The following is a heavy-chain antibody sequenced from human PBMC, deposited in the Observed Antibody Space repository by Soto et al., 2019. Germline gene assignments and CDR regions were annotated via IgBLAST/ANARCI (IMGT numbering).Heavy chain of an antibody. D-gene: IGHD6-13*01. J-gene: IGHJ4*02. CDR2: ISVYNGNT. CDR3: ARSGSSWNLREFDY. V-gene: IGHV1-18*01. CDR1: DYTFTSYG. Sequence: GASVKVSCKASDYTFTSYGIIWVRQAPGQGLEWIGWISVYNGNTNYAQKFRGRVTMTTDISTTTAYMEMRSLRSDDTAAYYCARSGSSWNLREFDYWGQGTLVTVSS.